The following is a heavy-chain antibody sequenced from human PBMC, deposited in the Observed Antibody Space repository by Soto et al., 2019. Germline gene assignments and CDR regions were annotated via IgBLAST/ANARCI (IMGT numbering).Heavy chain of an antibody. CDR3: AKSAHPIAAAGLFDY. CDR2: ISYDGSNK. V-gene: IGHV3-30*18. CDR1: GFTFSSYG. D-gene: IGHD6-13*01. Sequence: QVQLVESGGGVVQPGRSLRLSCAASGFTFSSYGMHWVRQAPGKGLEWVAVISYDGSNKYYADSVKGRFTISRDNSKNTLYLQMNSLRAEDSAVYYCAKSAHPIAAAGLFDYWGQGTLVTVSS. J-gene: IGHJ4*02.